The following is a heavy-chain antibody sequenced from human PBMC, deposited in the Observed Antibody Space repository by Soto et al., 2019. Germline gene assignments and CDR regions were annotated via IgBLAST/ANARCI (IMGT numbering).Heavy chain of an antibody. D-gene: IGHD2-15*01. J-gene: IGHJ6*02. CDR1: GYTFTGYY. CDR3: ATSSGVPYGMDV. Sequence: GASVKVSCKASGYTFTGYYMHWVRQAPGQGLEWMGWINPNSGGTNYAQKFQGWVTMTRDTSISTAYMELSRLRSGDTAVYYCATSSGVPYGMDVWGQGTTVTVSS. V-gene: IGHV1-2*04. CDR2: INPNSGGT.